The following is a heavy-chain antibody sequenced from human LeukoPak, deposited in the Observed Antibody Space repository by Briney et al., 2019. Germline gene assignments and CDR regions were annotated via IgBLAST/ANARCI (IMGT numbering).Heavy chain of an antibody. Sequence: SETLSLTCTVSGGSILSSSYYWGWIRQPPGKGLEWIGSIYYSGNTDYNPSLKSRVTISVDTSKNQFSLKLSSVTAADTAVYYCARLTSHTMIVVEDAFDIWGQGTMVTVSS. J-gene: IGHJ3*02. CDR1: GGSILSSSYY. V-gene: IGHV4-39*07. D-gene: IGHD3-22*01. CDR2: IYYSGNT. CDR3: ARLTSHTMIVVEDAFDI.